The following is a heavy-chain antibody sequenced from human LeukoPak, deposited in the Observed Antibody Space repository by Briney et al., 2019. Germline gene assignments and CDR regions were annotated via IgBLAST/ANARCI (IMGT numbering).Heavy chain of an antibody. CDR3: AKGGSGSSSPSYYYGMDV. D-gene: IGHD6-6*01. J-gene: IGHJ6*02. CDR2: LSYDGGLK. V-gene: IGHV3-30*18. CDR1: GYTFSTYG. Sequence: GGSLRLSCAPSGYTFSTYGMHGVRRARGKALEWVAVLSYDGGLKYYSDSVKGRFTISRDNSKNTLSLQMNSLRAEDTAVYYCAKGGSGSSSPSYYYGMDVWGQGTTVTVSS.